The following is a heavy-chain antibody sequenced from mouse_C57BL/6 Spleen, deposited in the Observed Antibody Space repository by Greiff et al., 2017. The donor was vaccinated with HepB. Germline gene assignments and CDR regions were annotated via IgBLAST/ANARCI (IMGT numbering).Heavy chain of an antibody. CDR2: IDPSDSYT. D-gene: IGHD1-1*01. J-gene: IGHJ4*01. CDR3: ARGGYGSSYAMDY. V-gene: IGHV1-69*01. CDR1: GYTFTSYW. Sequence: QVQLQQPGAELVMPGASVKLSCKASGYTFTSYWMHWVKQRPGQGLEWIGEIDPSDSYTNYNQKFKGKSTLPVDKSSSTAYMQLSSLTSEDSAVYYCARGGYGSSYAMDYWGQGTSVTVSS.